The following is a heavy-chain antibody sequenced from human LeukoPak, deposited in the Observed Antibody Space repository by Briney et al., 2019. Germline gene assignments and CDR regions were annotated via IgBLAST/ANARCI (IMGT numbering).Heavy chain of an antibody. Sequence: GASVKVSCKASGYTFSSYGITGGRQAPGQGLEGGGGIRGDNGDTNYAQKLQGRVTMTTDTSTSTAYMELRSLGSDETAVYYCARVGLLTGYYFFDYWGQGTLVTVSS. CDR3: ARVGLLTGYYFFDY. J-gene: IGHJ4*02. V-gene: IGHV1-18*01. D-gene: IGHD3-9*01. CDR2: IRGDNGDT. CDR1: GYTFSSYG.